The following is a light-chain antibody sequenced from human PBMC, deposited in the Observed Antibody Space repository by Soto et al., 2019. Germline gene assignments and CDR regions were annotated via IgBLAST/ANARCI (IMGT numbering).Light chain of an antibody. CDR1: SSNIGNND. V-gene: IGLV1-51*01. J-gene: IGLJ2*01. CDR3: ETWDSSLSAVV. Sequence: QSVLTQPPSVSAAPGQTFTISCSGSSSNIGNNDVSGYQQLPGTAPKLLIDDNINRPSGIPARFSGSQSGTSATLGITGLQTGDEADYYCETWDSSLSAVVFGGGTKLTVL. CDR2: DNI.